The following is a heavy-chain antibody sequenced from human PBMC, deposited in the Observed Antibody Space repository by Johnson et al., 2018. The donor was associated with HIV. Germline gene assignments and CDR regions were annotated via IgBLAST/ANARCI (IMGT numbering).Heavy chain of an antibody. Sequence: VQLVESGGGSVEPGGSLRLSCAASGFSISNYDMHWVRQVTGKRLEWVSGIATTGDTYYLGSVKGRFTIYRENAKNSLYLQVKSLRAGDTALYYCARGSYDGDAFDIWGQGTMVTVSS. D-gene: IGHD1-26*01. CDR1: GFSISNYD. V-gene: IGHV3-13*01. CDR2: IATTGDT. J-gene: IGHJ3*02. CDR3: ARGSYDGDAFDI.